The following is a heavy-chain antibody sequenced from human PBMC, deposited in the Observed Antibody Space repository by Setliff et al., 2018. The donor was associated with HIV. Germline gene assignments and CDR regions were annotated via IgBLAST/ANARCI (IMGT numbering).Heavy chain of an antibody. Sequence: LRLSCGASGFTFGNYWMTWVRQAPGRGLECVANIKEDGSEKYYVDSVKGRFTISRDNAKDSLYLQMNNLRAEDTAVYYCARDATRGGDMDVWGKGITVTVSS. V-gene: IGHV3-7*01. CDR3: ARDATRGGDMDV. D-gene: IGHD2-15*01. CDR1: GFTFGNYW. CDR2: IKEDGSEK. J-gene: IGHJ6*03.